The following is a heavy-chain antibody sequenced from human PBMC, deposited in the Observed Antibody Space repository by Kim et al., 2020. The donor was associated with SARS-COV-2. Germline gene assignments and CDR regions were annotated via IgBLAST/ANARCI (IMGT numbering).Heavy chain of an antibody. CDR3: ARQVLDYYYDSSGYYLDY. CDR1: GGSISSYY. CDR2: IYYNGNT. J-gene: IGHJ4*01. Sequence: SETLSLTCTVSGGSISSYYWTWIRQPPGKGLEWIGYIYYNGNTNYNPSLKSRVTISVDTSKNQFSLKLSSVTAADTAIYYCARQVLDYYYDSSGYYLDY. D-gene: IGHD3-22*01. V-gene: IGHV4-59*01.